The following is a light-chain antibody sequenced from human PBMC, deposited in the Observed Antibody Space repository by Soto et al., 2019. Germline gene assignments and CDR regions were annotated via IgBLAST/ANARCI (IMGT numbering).Light chain of an antibody. V-gene: IGKV3-11*01. Sequence: IVLTQSPGTLSLSPWERATLSSSACQYVSSYSAWYQQKPGQAPRLIFCAASNRATGTPARFSGSGSGTDFTLTSSSLEPEDFAVYCCQHRSNWPFTFGPGTKVDIK. CDR2: AAS. CDR3: QHRSNWPFT. J-gene: IGKJ3*01. CDR1: QYVSSY.